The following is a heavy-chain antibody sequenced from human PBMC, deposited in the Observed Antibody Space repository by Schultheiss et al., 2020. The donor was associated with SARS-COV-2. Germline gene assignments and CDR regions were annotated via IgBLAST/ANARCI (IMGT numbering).Heavy chain of an antibody. Sequence: GSLRLSCAVYGGSFGAYFWSWVRQPPGKGLEWIGEVNRSGGTNYNPSLKSRVTISVDTSKNQFSLKLSSVTAADTAVYYCARDAGTLGYCSSTSCYADSYGMDVWGQGTTVTVSS. CDR2: VNRSGGT. CDR3: ARDAGTLGYCSSTSCYADSYGMDV. D-gene: IGHD2-2*01. CDR1: GGSFGAYF. J-gene: IGHJ6*02. V-gene: IGHV4-34*01.